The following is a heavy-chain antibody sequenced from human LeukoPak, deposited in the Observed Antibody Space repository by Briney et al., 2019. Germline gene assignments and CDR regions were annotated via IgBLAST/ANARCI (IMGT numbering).Heavy chain of an antibody. CDR3: ARPTTYYDFNYMDV. J-gene: IGHJ6*03. CDR2: ISLNNGNT. D-gene: IGHD3-3*01. CDR1: DYSFSRHG. V-gene: IGHV1-18*01. Sequence: ASVKVSCKASDYSFSRHGISWVRQAPGQGLEWMGWISLNNGNTDYGQNLQGRVTMTTDTSTSTAYMELRSLRSEDTAVYYCARPTTYYDFNYMDVWGKGTTVTVSS.